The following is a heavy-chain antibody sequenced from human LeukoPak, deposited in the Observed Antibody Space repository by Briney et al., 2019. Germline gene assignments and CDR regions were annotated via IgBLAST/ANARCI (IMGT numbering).Heavy chain of an antibody. D-gene: IGHD3-22*01. CDR3: AREKSYYDSRGFYAFYI. J-gene: IGHJ3*02. CDR1: GFTFDDYG. CDR2: INWNGGST. Sequence: GVSLRLSCAASGFTFDDYGMSWVRQAPGKGLEGVSGINWNGGSTGYADSVKGRFTISRDNAKNSLYLQMNSLRAEDTALYYCAREKSYYDSRGFYAFYIWGQGTMVTVSS. V-gene: IGHV3-20*04.